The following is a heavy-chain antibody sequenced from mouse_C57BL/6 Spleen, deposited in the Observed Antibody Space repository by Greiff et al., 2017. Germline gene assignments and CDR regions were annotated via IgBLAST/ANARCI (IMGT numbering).Heavy chain of an antibody. Sequence: VQLQQPGAELVLPGASVKLSCKASGYTFTSYWMHWVKQRPGQGLEWIGEIDPSDSYTNYNQKFKGKSTLTVDKSSSTAYMQLSSLTSEDSAVYYCARLLTGTLDYWGQGTTLTVSS. V-gene: IGHV1-69*01. CDR1: GYTFTSYW. CDR3: ARLLTGTLDY. J-gene: IGHJ2*01. CDR2: IDPSDSYT. D-gene: IGHD4-1*01.